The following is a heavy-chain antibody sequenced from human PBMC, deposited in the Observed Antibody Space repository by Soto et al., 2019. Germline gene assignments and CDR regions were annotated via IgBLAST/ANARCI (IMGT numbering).Heavy chain of an antibody. CDR2: IHPGDCDT. CDR3: ARHEATYYNFYGMDV. J-gene: IGHJ6*02. CDR1: GYSFTTYW. V-gene: IGHV5-51*01. Sequence: GRSLKISRKSYGYSFTTYWIACVRQMPGKGLEWMVSIHPGDCDTRYSPSFQGQVTISADRSITTAYLQWSSLKASDTAMYYCARHEATYYNFYGMDVWGQGTTVTVSS.